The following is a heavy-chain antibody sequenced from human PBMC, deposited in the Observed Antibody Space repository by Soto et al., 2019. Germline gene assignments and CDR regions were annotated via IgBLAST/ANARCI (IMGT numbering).Heavy chain of an antibody. CDR2: ISYDGSNK. D-gene: IGHD3-10*01. Sequence: GGSLRLSCAASGCTFSSYGMHWVRQAPGKGLEWVAVISYDGSNKYYADSVKGRFTISRDNSKNTLYLQMNSLRAEDTAVYYCAGEVTSGTPDYWGQGTLVTVSS. V-gene: IGHV3-30*03. J-gene: IGHJ4*02. CDR1: GCTFSSYG. CDR3: AGEVTSGTPDY.